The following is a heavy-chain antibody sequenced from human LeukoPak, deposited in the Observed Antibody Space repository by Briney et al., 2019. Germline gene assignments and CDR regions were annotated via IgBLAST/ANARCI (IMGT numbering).Heavy chain of an antibody. Sequence: SVKVSCKASGGTFSSYAISWVRQAPGQGLEWMGGIIPIFGTANYAQKFQGRVTITADESTSTAYMELSSLRSEDTAVYYCARGSRELLPPFDYWGQGTLVTVSS. CDR3: ARGSRELLPPFDY. V-gene: IGHV1-69*13. CDR2: IIPIFGTA. CDR1: GGTFSSYA. J-gene: IGHJ4*02. D-gene: IGHD1-26*01.